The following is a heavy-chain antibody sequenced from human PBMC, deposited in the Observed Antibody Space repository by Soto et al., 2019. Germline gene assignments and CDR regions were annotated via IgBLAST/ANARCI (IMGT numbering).Heavy chain of an antibody. CDR1: GGSISSYY. V-gene: IGHV4-59*01. CDR2: IYYSGST. J-gene: IGHJ5*02. D-gene: IGHD1-7*01. Sequence: QVQLQESGPGLVKPSETLSLTCTVSGGSISSYYWSWIRQPPGKGLEWIGYIYYSGSTNYNPSLKSRVTISVDTSKNQFSLKLSSVTAADTAVYYCARVQGSNWNYGNWFDPWGQGTLVTVSS. CDR3: ARVQGSNWNYGNWFDP.